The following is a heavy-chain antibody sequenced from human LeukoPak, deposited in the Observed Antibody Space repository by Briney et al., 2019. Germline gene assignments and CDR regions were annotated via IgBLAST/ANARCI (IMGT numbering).Heavy chain of an antibody. Sequence: ASVKVSCKASGYTFTSYNMHWVRQAPGQGLEWMGIINPSGGSTSYAQKFQGRVTMTRDTSTSTGYMELSSLRSEDTAVYYCARSGAHYYDSSGYFLAYWGQGTLVTVSS. CDR2: INPSGGST. CDR3: ARSGAHYYDSSGYFLAY. V-gene: IGHV1-46*01. CDR1: GYTFTSYN. D-gene: IGHD3-22*01. J-gene: IGHJ4*02.